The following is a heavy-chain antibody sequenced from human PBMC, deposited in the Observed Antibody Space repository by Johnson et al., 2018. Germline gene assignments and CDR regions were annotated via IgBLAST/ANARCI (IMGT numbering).Heavy chain of an antibody. V-gene: IGHV3-30*18. D-gene: IGHD3-10*01. J-gene: IGHJ6*03. Sequence: QLVQSGGGVVQPGXSLRXSCAASGFTFSSYGMHWVRQAPGKGLEWVAVISYDGSNKYYADSVKGRFTISRDNSKNTLYLQMNSLRAEDTAVYYCAKARFYYYYYYYMDVWGKGTTVTVSS. CDR3: AKARFYYYYYYYMDV. CDR2: ISYDGSNK. CDR1: GFTFSSYG.